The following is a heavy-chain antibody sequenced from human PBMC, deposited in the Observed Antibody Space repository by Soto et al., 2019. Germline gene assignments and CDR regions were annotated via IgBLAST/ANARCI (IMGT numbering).Heavy chain of an antibody. Sequence: EVQLVESGGGLVQPGRSLRLSCAASGFTFDDYAMHWVRQAPGKGLEWVSGISWNSGSIGYADSVKGRFTISRDNAKNSLYLQMNSLRAEDTALYYCAKGILYSSSSYFDYWGQGTLVTVSS. V-gene: IGHV3-9*01. D-gene: IGHD6-6*01. CDR3: AKGILYSSSSYFDY. CDR1: GFTFDDYA. J-gene: IGHJ4*02. CDR2: ISWNSGSI.